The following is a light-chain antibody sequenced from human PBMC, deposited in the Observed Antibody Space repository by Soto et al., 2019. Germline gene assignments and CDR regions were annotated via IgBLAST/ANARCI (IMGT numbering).Light chain of an antibody. V-gene: IGKV3-15*01. Sequence: EIVMTQSPATLSVSPGERATLSCRASQSVSSDLVWYQQKAGQAPRLLIYDTSTRATGIPARFSGSGSGTEFTLTISSLQSEDFAVYYCQQYNNWTFGQGTKVDIK. CDR3: QQYNNWT. J-gene: IGKJ1*01. CDR2: DTS. CDR1: QSVSSD.